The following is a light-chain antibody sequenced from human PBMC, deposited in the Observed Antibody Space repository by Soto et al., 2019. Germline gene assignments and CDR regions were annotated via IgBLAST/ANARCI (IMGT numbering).Light chain of an antibody. J-gene: IGLJ2*01. Sequence: QSVLAQPPSASGTPGQTVTISCSGGSSNIKTNGVSWYQQVPGAAPKLLIYSNSQRPSGAPDRFSGSKSSTSASLAISGLQSEDEATYHCSTWDDSLNGLIFGGGTQLTVL. CDR3: STWDDSLNGLI. CDR2: SNS. V-gene: IGLV1-44*01. CDR1: SSNIKTNG.